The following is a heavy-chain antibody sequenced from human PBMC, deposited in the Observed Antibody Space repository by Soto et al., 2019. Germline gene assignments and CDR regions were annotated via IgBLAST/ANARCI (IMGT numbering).Heavy chain of an antibody. V-gene: IGHV4-34*01. CDR1: GASVSGQY. Sequence: SETLSLTCAVSGASVSGQYWSWIRQPPGKGPEWVGEIIPTGSTTYNPSLKSRLSFSLDTSKNHFSLNLSSVSVADTAVYYCARGGITMAWNYYYYGMDVWGQGTTVTVS. CDR3: ARGGITMAWNYYYYGMDV. J-gene: IGHJ6*02. D-gene: IGHD3-10*01. CDR2: IIPTGST.